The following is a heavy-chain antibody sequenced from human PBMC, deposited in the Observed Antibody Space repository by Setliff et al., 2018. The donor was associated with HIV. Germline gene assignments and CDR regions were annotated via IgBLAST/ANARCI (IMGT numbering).Heavy chain of an antibody. CDR1: GGSISSSSYY. CDR3: ARIAFWAAAGINYYYYMDV. CDR2: IYYSGRT. J-gene: IGHJ6*03. V-gene: IGHV4-39*01. D-gene: IGHD6-13*01. Sequence: SETLSLTCTVSGGSISSSSYYWGWIRQPPGQGLEWIGSIYYSGRTNSNTSLKSRVTISVDTSKNQFSLKLSSVTAADTAVYYWARIAFWAAAGINYYYYMDVWGKGTTVTVS.